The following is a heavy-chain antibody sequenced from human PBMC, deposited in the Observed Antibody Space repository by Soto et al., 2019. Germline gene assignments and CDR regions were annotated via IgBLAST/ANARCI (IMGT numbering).Heavy chain of an antibody. V-gene: IGHV1-46*01. CDR1: GYTFTHYY. CDR2: INPASGST. CDR3: ARDLAAGDH. Sequence: QVQLVQSGAEVKKPGASVKVSCRTSGYTFTHYYIHWVRQAPGQGLEWLGIINPASGSTNYAQDFQGRVTLTMDTSTTTVYMELSGLRAEDTAIFYGARDLAAGDHWGQGTLVTVSS. J-gene: IGHJ4*02. D-gene: IGHD3-3*02.